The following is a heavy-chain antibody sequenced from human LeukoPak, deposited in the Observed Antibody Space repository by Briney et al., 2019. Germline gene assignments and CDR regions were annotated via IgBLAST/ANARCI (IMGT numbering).Heavy chain of an antibody. CDR1: GFTFRSYV. V-gene: IGHV3-30*03. CDR3: ARGMVRGVYYYYYGMDV. D-gene: IGHD3-10*01. CDR2: ILYDRSNK. Sequence: GGSLRLSCAASGFTFRSYVMHWVRQAPGKGLEWVAVILYDRSNKYHADSVKGRFTISRDNSKNMLYLQMNSLRAEDTAVYYCARGMVRGVYYYYYGMDVWGQGTTVTVSS. J-gene: IGHJ6*02.